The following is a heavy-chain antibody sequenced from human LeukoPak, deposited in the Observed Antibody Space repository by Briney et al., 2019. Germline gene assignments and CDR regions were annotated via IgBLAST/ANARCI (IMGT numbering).Heavy chain of an antibody. Sequence: GGSLRLSCVASGFTFSSYWMHWVAQAPGKALVWVSRINNDGSTTTYADSVKGRFTISRDNAKNTLYLQMNSLRAEDTAVYYCTRDTRGTIGTTTLDYWGQGTLVTVSS. CDR1: GFTFSSYW. D-gene: IGHD1-1*01. CDR2: INNDGSTT. V-gene: IGHV3-74*01. CDR3: TRDTRGTIGTTTLDY. J-gene: IGHJ4*02.